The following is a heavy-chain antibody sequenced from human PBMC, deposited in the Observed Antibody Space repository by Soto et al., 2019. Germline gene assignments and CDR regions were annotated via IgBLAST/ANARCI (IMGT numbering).Heavy chain of an antibody. J-gene: IGHJ6*02. Sequence: FSRSGPTLVQPTQTLKLTCTFSGFSLSTSGMCVSWIRQPPGKALEWLALIDWDDDKYYSTSLKTRLTISKDSSKNQLVLTMTNMDPVDTATYYCARPPFPVATTDYYYGMDVWGQGTTVTVSS. D-gene: IGHD5-12*01. V-gene: IGHV2-70*01. CDR2: IDWDDDK. CDR1: GFSLSTSGMC. CDR3: ARPPFPVATTDYYYGMDV.